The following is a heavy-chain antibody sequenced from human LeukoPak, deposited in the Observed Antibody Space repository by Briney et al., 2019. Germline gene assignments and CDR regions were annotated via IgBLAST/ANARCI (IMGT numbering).Heavy chain of an antibody. V-gene: IGHV4-31*03. J-gene: IGHJ4*02. CDR3: ARGGYSSSSFDY. D-gene: IGHD6-6*01. CDR1: GGSISSGGYY. CDR2: VYYSGST. Sequence: KPSETLSLTCTVSGGSISSGGYYWSWIRQHPGKGLEWIGYVYYSGSTYYNPSLKSRATISVDTSKNQFSLKLSSVTAADTAVYYCARGGYSSSSFDYWGQGTLVTVSS.